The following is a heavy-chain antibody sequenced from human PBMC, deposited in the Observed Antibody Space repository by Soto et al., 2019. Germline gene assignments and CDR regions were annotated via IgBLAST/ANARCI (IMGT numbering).Heavy chain of an antibody. Sequence: GGSLRICCVASGFTLSSFWMTWVRQAPGKGLEWVASIKQDGSETYYVDSVKGRFTISRDNPKNTLYLQMNSLRVGDTGVYYCARPPHGMDVWGQGTTVTVSS. CDR2: IKQDGSET. CDR3: ARPPHGMDV. J-gene: IGHJ6*02. V-gene: IGHV3-7*03. CDR1: GFTLSSFW.